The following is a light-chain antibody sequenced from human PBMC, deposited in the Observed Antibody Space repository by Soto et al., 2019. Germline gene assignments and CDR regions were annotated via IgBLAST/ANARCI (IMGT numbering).Light chain of an antibody. CDR2: GAS. V-gene: IGKV1-33*01. CDR1: QDINDY. CDR3: QQYNNILPPST. J-gene: IGKJ5*01. Sequence: DLQMTQSPSSLSASVGDRVTITCQASQDINDYLNWYQQKPGKAPKLLIYGASNLETGDPSRFRGSGSGTDFTFTISSLQPEDIATYYCQQYNNILPPSTFGQGTRLDIK.